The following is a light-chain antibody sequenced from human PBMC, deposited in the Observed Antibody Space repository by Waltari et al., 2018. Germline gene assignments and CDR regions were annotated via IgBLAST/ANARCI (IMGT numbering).Light chain of an antibody. Sequence: DFVMTQSPDSLAVSLGARATINCKSSQRLLYSSNNKNYLAWYQQKPGQPPKLLIYWASTRESGVPDRFSGSGSGTDFTLTISSLQAEDVAVYYCQQYYSPPLTFGGGTKVEIK. J-gene: IGKJ4*01. CDR1: QRLLYSSNNKNY. V-gene: IGKV4-1*01. CDR3: QQYYSPPLT. CDR2: WAS.